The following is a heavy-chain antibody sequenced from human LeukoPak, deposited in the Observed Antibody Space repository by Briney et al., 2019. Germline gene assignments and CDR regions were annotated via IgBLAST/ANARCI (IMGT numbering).Heavy chain of an antibody. Sequence: SETLSLTCTVSGGSISSYYWSWIRQPPGEGLEWIGYIYYSGSTNYNPSLKSRVTISVDTSKNQFSLKLSSVTAADTAVYYCARTTVVTPEYFDYWGQGTLVTVSS. J-gene: IGHJ4*02. CDR2: IYYSGST. V-gene: IGHV4-59*01. CDR3: ARTTVVTPEYFDY. CDR1: GGSISSYY. D-gene: IGHD4-23*01.